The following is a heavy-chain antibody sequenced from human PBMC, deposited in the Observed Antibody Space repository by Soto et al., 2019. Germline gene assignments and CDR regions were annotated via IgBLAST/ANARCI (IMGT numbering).Heavy chain of an antibody. Sequence: SETLSLTCADSGGSFSGYYWSWIRQPPGKGLEWIGEINHSGVTNYSPSLKSRVTISVDRSTKQFSLKLTSVTAPDTAFYYCARDLTGKTTSRHPACFDLWGQAPRVTSPQ. CDR3: ARDLTGKTTSRHPACFDL. V-gene: IGHV4-34*01. CDR2: INHSGVT. D-gene: IGHD3-10*01. J-gene: IGHJ5*02. CDR1: GGSFSGYY.